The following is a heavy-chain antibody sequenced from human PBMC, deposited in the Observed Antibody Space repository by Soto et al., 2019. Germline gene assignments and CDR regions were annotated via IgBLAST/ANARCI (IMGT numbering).Heavy chain of an antibody. CDR3: ARRSFETSPFDY. J-gene: IGHJ4*02. Sequence: QVQLQEWGAGLLKPSETLSLTCDIYDASFSGYYWSWIRQPPGKGLEWLGEINHSGGTKSNASLKSGDTLSLRTSKNQFSLKPTYVTAADTAVYFCARRSFETSPFDYWGQGTLVTVSS. V-gene: IGHV4-34*01. CDR2: INHSGGT. CDR1: DASFSGYY.